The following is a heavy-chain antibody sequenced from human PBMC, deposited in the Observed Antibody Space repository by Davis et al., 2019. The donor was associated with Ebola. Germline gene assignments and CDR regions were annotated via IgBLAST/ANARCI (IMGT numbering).Heavy chain of an antibody. Sequence: GESLKISCVASGFTFSDYSMNWVRQAPGKGLEWVSSVSTGSTYIHYADLVKGRFTISRDNFKKSLYLQMNSLRPEDTAVYYCARSDTERGMYYHGMDVWGKGTTVTVSS. J-gene: IGHJ6*04. V-gene: IGHV3-21*01. D-gene: IGHD3-16*01. CDR3: ARSDTERGMYYHGMDV. CDR1: GFTFSDYS. CDR2: VSTGSTYI.